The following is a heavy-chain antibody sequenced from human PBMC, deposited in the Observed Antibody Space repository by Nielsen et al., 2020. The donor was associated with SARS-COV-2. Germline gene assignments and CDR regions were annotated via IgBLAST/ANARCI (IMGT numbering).Heavy chain of an antibody. CDR1: GFTFSNYE. Sequence: SCAASGFTFSNYEMNWVRQAPGKGLEWIGEINHSGDTNNNPSLRSRVTVSRDTSKNQFSLKLSSVTAADTAVYYCAGGFYDSRGYNLVYWGQGTLVTVSS. V-gene: IGHV4-34*08. CDR2: INHSGDT. CDR3: AGGFYDSRGYNLVY. J-gene: IGHJ4*02. D-gene: IGHD3-22*01.